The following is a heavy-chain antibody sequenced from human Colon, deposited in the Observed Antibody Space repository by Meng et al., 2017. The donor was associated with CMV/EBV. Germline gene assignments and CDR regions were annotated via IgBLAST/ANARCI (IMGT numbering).Heavy chain of an antibody. Sequence: SVKVSCKASGGPFSRYSVTWVRQAPGQGLEWMGRIIPIPGITYYARKFQGRLTISADKSTSTVYLELSSLRSEDTACYYCARDDDDDFWTGYYRHWGQGTLVTVSS. D-gene: IGHD3/OR15-3a*01. CDR1: GGPFSRYS. J-gene: IGHJ4*02. V-gene: IGHV1-69*04. CDR3: ARDDDDDFWTGYYRH. CDR2: IIPIPGIT.